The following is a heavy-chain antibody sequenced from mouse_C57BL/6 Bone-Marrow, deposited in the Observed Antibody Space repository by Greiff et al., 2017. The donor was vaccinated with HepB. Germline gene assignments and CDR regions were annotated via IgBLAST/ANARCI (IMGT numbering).Heavy chain of an antibody. CDR3: ARDGSSRLYYFDY. CDR1: GYTFTSYG. Sequence: QVQLKESGAELARPGASVKLSCKASGYTFTSYGISWVKQRTGQGLEWIGEIYPRSGNTYYNEKFKGKATLTADKSSSTAYMELRSLTSEDSAVYFCARDGSSRLYYFDYWGQGTTLTVSS. CDR2: IYPRSGNT. V-gene: IGHV1-81*01. J-gene: IGHJ2*01. D-gene: IGHD1-1*01.